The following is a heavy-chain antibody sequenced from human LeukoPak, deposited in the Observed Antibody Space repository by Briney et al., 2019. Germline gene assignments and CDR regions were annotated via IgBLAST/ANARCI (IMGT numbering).Heavy chain of an antibody. CDR3: ATNLVGAHGTDY. J-gene: IGHJ4*02. V-gene: IGHV1-69*05. Sequence: SVKVSCKASGGTFSSYAISWVRQAPGQGLEWMGGIIPIFGTANYAQKFQGRVTITTDESTSTAYMELSSLRSEDTAVYYCATNLVGAHGTDYWGQGTLVTVSS. CDR2: IIPIFGTA. D-gene: IGHD1-26*01. CDR1: GGTFSSYA.